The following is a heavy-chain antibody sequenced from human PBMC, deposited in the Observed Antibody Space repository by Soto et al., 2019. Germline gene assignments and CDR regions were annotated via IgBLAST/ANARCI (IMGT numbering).Heavy chain of an antibody. J-gene: IGHJ5*02. Sequence: GGSLRLSCAASGFTFSDYYMSWIRQAPGKGLEWVSYISTSTGYTNYADSVKGRFTISRDNAKNSLYLQMNSLRAEDTAVYYCARRHAAGTWFDLWGQGTLVTVSS. V-gene: IGHV3-11*06. CDR2: ISTSTGYT. CDR1: GFTFSDYY. CDR3: ARRHAAGTWFDL. D-gene: IGHD2-15*01.